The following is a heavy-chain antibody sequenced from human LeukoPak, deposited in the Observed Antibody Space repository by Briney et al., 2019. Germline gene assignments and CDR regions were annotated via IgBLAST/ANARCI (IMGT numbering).Heavy chain of an antibody. CDR3: SRDGPRDYDILTALDY. CDR1: GFNFQIYA. V-gene: IGHV3-30*04. D-gene: IGHD3-9*01. CDR2: ISYGGDNK. J-gene: IGHJ4*02. Sequence: GGSLRLSCAASGFNFQIYAMHWVRQAPGKGLEWVAIISYGGDNKYYADSVKGRFTISRDNSKSMLYLQMNGLRPEDTAVYYCSRDGPRDYDILTALDYWGLGTVVSVSS.